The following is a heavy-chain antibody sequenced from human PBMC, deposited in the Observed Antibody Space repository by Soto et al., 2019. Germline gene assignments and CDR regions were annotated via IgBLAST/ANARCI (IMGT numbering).Heavy chain of an antibody. CDR2: ISYDGSNK. CDR1: GITLSSYA. J-gene: IGHJ4*02. D-gene: IGHD5-18*01. CDR3: AHLAGLSDTDDY. Sequence: QPGGSLRLSCAASGITLSSYALHWVRQAPGKGLEWVAVISYDGSNKFYVDSVKGRFTISRDNSKNTLYLQMNSPRTDDTAVYYCAHLAGLSDTDDYWGQGTLVTVSS. V-gene: IGHV3-30-3*01.